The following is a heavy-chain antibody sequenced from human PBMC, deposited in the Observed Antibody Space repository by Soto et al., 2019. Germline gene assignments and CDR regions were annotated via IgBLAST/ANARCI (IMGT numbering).Heavy chain of an antibody. J-gene: IGHJ4*02. V-gene: IGHV1-3*01. CDR1: GYTFANYG. CDR3: ARTGHSGSYDF. D-gene: IGHD3-22*01. CDR2: INAGNGGT. Sequence: ASVKVSCKASGYTFANYGIHWVRQAPGQRLEWMGWINAGNGGTKYSENFQGRVTITRDTSASTVYLGLSSLSSEDTASYYFARTGHSGSYDFWGQGTLVTVSS.